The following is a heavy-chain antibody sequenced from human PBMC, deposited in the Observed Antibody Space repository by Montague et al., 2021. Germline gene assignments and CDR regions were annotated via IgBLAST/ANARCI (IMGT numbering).Heavy chain of an antibody. CDR3: ARERDRYYYMDI. Sequence: SETLSLTYTVSRSLINSDYYWGWIRQPPGKGLEWMGSVSHGGRTYYNPSLKSRVTISVDTSNNHFSLKLSSVTAADTAMYYCARERDRYYYMDIWSKGTTITVSS. J-gene: IGHJ6*03. V-gene: IGHV4-38-2*02. CDR1: RSLINSDYY. CDR2: VSHGGRT.